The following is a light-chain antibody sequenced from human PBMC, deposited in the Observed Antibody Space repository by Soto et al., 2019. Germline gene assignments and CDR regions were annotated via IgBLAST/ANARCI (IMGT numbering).Light chain of an antibody. V-gene: IGKV3-20*01. J-gene: IGKJ1*01. CDR1: QNIRGNE. CDR3: QDYGTSAPWT. Sequence: EVVLTQSPGTLSLSPGERATLSCRASQNIRGNELAWYQQEPGQAPRLLIYRGSSRATGIPDRFSGRGSGTDFTLTISILEPEDFALYYCQDYGTSAPWTFGQGTKVEIK. CDR2: RGS.